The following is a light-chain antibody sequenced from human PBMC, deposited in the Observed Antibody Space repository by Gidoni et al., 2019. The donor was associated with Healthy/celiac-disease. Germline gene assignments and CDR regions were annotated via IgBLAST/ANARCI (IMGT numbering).Light chain of an antibody. CDR2: GAS. V-gene: IGKV3-15*01. CDR1: RVGSIN. J-gene: IGKJ1*01. Sequence: PATLSVSPEKRATRSCRASRVGSINLAWYQQTPGQAPRLLNYGASTRAAGIPARFGGSGARTEFTLTISSLQSEYFAVYCCQQYNCWPGTFXXXTKVEIK. CDR3: QQYNCWPGT.